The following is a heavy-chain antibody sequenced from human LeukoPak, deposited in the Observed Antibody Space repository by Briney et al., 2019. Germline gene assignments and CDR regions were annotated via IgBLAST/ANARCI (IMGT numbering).Heavy chain of an antibody. CDR2: IQYDGRSQ. V-gene: IGHV3-30*02. J-gene: IGHJ4*02. CDR1: GFTFSNYG. D-gene: IGHD3-9*01. CDR3: AKPVLRYFDWLLDFDY. Sequence: GGSLRLSCATSGFTFSNYGMHWVRQAPGKGLEWVAFIQYDGRSQYYANSVKGRFTISRDNSKNTLYLQMNSLRAEDTAVYYCAKPVLRYFDWLLDFDYWGQGTLVTVSS.